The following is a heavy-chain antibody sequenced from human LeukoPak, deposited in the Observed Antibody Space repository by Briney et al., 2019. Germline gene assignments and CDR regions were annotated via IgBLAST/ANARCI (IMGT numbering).Heavy chain of an antibody. J-gene: IGHJ4*02. D-gene: IGHD3-16*01. CDR3: GRAFPPLRTSSAGDL. CDR2: ISGLSSYT. Sequence: GGSLRLSCSASGFTFSDYDMNWLRQAPGKGLEWVSSISGLSSYTYYGESVKGRFSISRDNAKNSLYLQMNSLGAEDTATYYCGRAFPPLRTSSAGDLWGQGILVTVSS. V-gene: IGHV3-21*01. CDR1: GFTFSDYD.